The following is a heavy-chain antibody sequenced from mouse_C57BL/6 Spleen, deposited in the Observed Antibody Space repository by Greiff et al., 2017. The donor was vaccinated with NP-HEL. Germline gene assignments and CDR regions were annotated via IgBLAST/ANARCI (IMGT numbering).Heavy chain of an antibody. CDR1: GFSLTSYG. Sequence: QVQLKESGPGLVAPSQSLSITCTVSGFSLTSYGVHWVRQPPGKGLEWLVVIWSDGSTTYNSALKSRLSISKDNSKSQVFLKMNSLQTDDTAMYYCARHEGKSSGYRTWFAYWGQGTLVTVSA. CDR2: IWSDGST. J-gene: IGHJ3*01. CDR3: ARHEGKSSGYRTWFAY. D-gene: IGHD3-2*02. V-gene: IGHV2-6-1*01.